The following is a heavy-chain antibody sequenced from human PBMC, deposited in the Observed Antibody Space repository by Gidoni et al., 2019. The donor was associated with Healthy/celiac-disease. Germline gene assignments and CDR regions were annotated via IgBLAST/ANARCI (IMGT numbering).Heavy chain of an antibody. D-gene: IGHD2-21*01. CDR1: GGSISSSSYY. V-gene: IGHV4-39*01. J-gene: IGHJ4*02. Sequence: QLQLQESGPGLVKPSETLSLTCTVSGGSISSSSYYWGWIRQPPGKGLEWIGSIYYSGSTYYNPSLKSRVTISVDTSKNQFSLKLSSVTAADTAVYYCARHVAKHVVDYWGQGTLVTVSS. CDR2: IYYSGST. CDR3: ARHVAKHVVDY.